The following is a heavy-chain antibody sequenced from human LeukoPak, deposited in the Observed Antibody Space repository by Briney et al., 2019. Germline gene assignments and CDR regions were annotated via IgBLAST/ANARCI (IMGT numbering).Heavy chain of an antibody. CDR1: GGSISSYY. V-gene: IGHV4-4*09. J-gene: IGHJ5*01. D-gene: IGHD1-26*01. Sequence: PSETLSLTCTVSGGSISSYYWSWIRQPPGKGLEWIGYIYTSGSTNYNPSLKSRVTISVDTSKNQFSLKLSSVTAADTAVYYCARQRDEGANFWFDSGGQGTLVTVSS. CDR3: ARQRDEGANFWFDS. CDR2: IYTSGST.